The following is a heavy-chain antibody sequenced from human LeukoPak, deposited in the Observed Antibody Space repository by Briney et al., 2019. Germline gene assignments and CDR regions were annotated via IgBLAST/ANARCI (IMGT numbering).Heavy chain of an antibody. V-gene: IGHV4-34*01. CDR2: INHSGST. D-gene: IGHD6-6*01. CDR1: GGSFSGYY. CDR3: ARASIAAYGWFDP. Sequence: SETLSLTCAVYGGSFSGYYWSWIRQPPGKGLEWIGEINHSGSTNYNPSLKSRVTISVDTSKNQFSLKLSSVTAADTAVYYCARASIAAYGWFDPWGQGTLVTVSS. J-gene: IGHJ5*02.